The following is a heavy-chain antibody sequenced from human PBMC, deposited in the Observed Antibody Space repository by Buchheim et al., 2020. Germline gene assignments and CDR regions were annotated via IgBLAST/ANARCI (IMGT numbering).Heavy chain of an antibody. CDR1: GFTFSDYY. J-gene: IGHJ6*02. V-gene: IGHV3-11*06. Sequence: QVQLVESGGGLVKPGGSLRLSCAASGFTFSDYYMSWIRQAPGKGLEWVSYISSSSYTNYADSVKGRFTISRDNAKNSLYLQMNSLRAEDTAVYYCARDTPPIVVVPEHYYYYGMDVWGQGTT. D-gene: IGHD2-2*01. CDR2: ISSSSYT. CDR3: ARDTPPIVVVPEHYYYYGMDV.